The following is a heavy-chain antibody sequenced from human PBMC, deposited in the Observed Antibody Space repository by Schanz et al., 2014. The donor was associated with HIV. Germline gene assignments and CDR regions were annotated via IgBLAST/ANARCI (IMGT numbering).Heavy chain of an antibody. CDR2: IWFDGRNK. J-gene: IGHJ6*02. CDR3: TRGRFLERGGMDA. D-gene: IGHD3-3*01. CDR1: GFSFSDFA. Sequence: QVQLVESGGGVVQPGRSLRLSCAASGFSFSDFALHWVRQAPGRGLEWVAVIWFDGRNKYYGDSVKGRFMISRDNSNNTLYLQMNSLRAEDTAVYFCTRGRFLERGGMDAWGQGTAVTISS. V-gene: IGHV3-33*01.